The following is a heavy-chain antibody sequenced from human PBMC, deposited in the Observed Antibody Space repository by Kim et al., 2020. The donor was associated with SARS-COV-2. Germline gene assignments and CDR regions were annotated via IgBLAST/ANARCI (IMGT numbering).Heavy chain of an antibody. D-gene: IGHD2-15*01. J-gene: IGHJ5*02. CDR3: ARVSPNDLGYCSGGSCQGWIDR. CDR2: IYYSGGT. CDR1: GGSISGSSYY. Sequence: SETLSLTCTVSGGSISGSSYYWGWIRQPPGKGLEWIGSIYYSGGTYYNPSLKRRVTISLDNSKNKFSLRLSSVTAADTAVYYCARVSPNDLGYCSGGSCQGWIDRWGQGTLVTVSS. V-gene: IGHV4-39*07.